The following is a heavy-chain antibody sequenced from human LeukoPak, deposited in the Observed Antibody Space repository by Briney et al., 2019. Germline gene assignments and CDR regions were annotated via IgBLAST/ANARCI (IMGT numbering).Heavy chain of an antibody. CDR1: GFTLNTHS. CDR3: ARERDEGFDY. D-gene: IGHD5-24*01. V-gene: IGHV3-21*01. Sequence: GGSLRLSCAASGFTLNTHSMNWVRQAPGKGLEWVSSFGTRSSSIYYADSVKGRFTISRDNARNSLYLQMNSLKAEDTAVYYCARERDEGFDYWGQGTLVTVSS. CDR2: FGTRSSSI. J-gene: IGHJ4*02.